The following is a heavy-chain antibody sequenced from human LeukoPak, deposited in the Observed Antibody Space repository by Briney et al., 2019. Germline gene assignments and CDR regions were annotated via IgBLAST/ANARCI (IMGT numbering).Heavy chain of an antibody. J-gene: IGHJ6*02. V-gene: IGHV3-23*01. CDR2: ISAGSEDS. CDR1: GFAFGGYA. Sequence: GGSLRLSCTASGFAFGGYAMSWVRQAPGKGLEWVSSISAGSEDSYYADSVKGRFTISRDNSKSTLYLQMNSLRADDTAVYYCARTIAQYSNTWLYYYYGLDVWGQGTTVTVSS. CDR3: ARTIAQYSNTWLYYYYGLDV. D-gene: IGHD1-7*01.